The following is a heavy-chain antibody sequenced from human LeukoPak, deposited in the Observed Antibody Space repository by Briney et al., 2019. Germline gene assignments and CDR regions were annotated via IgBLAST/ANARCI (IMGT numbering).Heavy chain of an antibody. V-gene: IGHV3-66*01. CDR3: ASYDYGDYDLDMDV. J-gene: IGHJ6*02. D-gene: IGHD4-17*01. Sequence: GGSLRLSCAASGLTVRSNYMSWVRQAPGKGLEWVSVIYGGGSTYYADSVKGRFTISRDNAKNSLYLQMNSLRAEDTAVYYCASYDYGDYDLDMDVWGQGTTVTVSS. CDR1: GLTVRSNY. CDR2: IYGGGST.